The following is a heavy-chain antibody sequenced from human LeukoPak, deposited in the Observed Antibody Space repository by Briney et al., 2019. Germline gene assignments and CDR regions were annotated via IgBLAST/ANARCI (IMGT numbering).Heavy chain of an antibody. V-gene: IGHV3-21*04. CDR1: GFTFSSYI. CDR2: ISSSGSYI. Sequence: GGSLRLSCAASGFTFSSYIMNWVRQAPGKGLEWVSSISSSGSYIYYADSVKGRFTISRDNAKNSLYLQMNSLRAEDTAVYYCARDQNGEHGDYEIAIDYWGQGTLVTVSS. J-gene: IGHJ4*02. D-gene: IGHD4-17*01. CDR3: ARDQNGEHGDYEIAIDY.